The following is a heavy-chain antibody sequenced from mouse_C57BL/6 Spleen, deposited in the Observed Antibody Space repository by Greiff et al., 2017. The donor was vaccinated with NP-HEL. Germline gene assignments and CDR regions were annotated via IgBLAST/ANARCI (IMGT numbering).Heavy chain of an antibody. V-gene: IGHV1-64*01. CDR2: IHPNSGST. J-gene: IGHJ3*01. CDR3: ASRINFPDWSFAY. Sequence: QVQLQQPGAELVKPGASVKLSCKASGYTFTSYWMHWVKQRPGQGLEWIGMIHPNSGSTNYNEKFKSKATLTVDKSSSTAYMQLSSLTSEDSAVYYCASRINFPDWSFAYWGQGTLVTVSA. CDR1: GYTFTSYW. D-gene: IGHD2-4*01.